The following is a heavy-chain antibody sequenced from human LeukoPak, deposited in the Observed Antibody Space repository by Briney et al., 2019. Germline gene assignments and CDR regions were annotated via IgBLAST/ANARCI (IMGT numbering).Heavy chain of an antibody. Sequence: GGSLRLSCTASGFTFSNYWIYWVRHVPGKGLVWVSRINTDGSDTRYADSVKGRFTISRDNAKNTLYLQMNSLRAEDTAVYYCARKGNAFDIWGQGTMVTVSS. V-gene: IGHV3-74*01. CDR3: ARKGNAFDI. CDR2: INTDGSDT. CDR1: GFTFSNYW. J-gene: IGHJ3*02. D-gene: IGHD3-10*01.